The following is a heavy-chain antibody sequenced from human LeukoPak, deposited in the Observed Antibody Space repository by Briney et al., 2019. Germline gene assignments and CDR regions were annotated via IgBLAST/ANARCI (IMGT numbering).Heavy chain of an antibody. J-gene: IGHJ3*02. CDR2: IYYSGST. V-gene: IGHV4-4*02. D-gene: IGHD1-26*01. CDR1: GGSISSSNW. CDR3: ARGSVGGATYYDGDAFDI. Sequence: PSGTLSLTCAVPGGSISSSNWWSWIRQTPGKGLEWIGYIYYSGSTNYNASLKSRVTISVDTSKNQFSLKLSSVTAVDTAVYYCARGSVGGATYYDGDAFDIWGQGTMVTVSS.